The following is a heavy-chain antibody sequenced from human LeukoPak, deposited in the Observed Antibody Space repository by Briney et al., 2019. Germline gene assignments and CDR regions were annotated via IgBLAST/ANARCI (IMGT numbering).Heavy chain of an antibody. Sequence: PGRSLILSCAASGFTFSSYAMHWVRQAPGKGLEWVAVISYDGSNKYYADSVKGRFTISRDNSKNTLYLQMNSLRAEDTAVYYCARDGEYGSGSYYNADYYYYYYMDVWGRGTTVAVSS. D-gene: IGHD3-10*01. J-gene: IGHJ6*03. CDR1: GFTFSSYA. CDR3: ARDGEYGSGSYYNADYYYYYYMDV. CDR2: ISYDGSNK. V-gene: IGHV3-30*01.